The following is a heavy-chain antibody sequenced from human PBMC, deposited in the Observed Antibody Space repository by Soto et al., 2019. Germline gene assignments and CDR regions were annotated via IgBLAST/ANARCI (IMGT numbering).Heavy chain of an antibody. Sequence: ASVKVSCKAPGYTFTSYYMHWVRQAPGQGLEWMGIINPSGGSTSYAQKFQGRVTMTRDTSTSTVYMELSSLRSEDTAVYYCARGDYGGNSGPGIYFDYWGQGTLVTVSS. D-gene: IGHD4-17*01. CDR1: GYTFTSYY. J-gene: IGHJ4*02. CDR2: INPSGGST. CDR3: ARGDYGGNSGPGIYFDY. V-gene: IGHV1-46*01.